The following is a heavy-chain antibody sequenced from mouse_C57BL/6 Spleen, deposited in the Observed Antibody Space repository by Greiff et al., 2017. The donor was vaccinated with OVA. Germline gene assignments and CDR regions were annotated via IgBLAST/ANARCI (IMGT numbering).Heavy chain of an antibody. Sequence: EVKLVESGGGLVQPGGSMKLSCVASGFTFSNYWMNWVRQSPEKGLEWVAQIRLKSDNYATHSAESVKGRFTISRDDSKSSVYLQMNNLRAEDTGIYYCTGIGPYFDYWGQGTTLTVSS. V-gene: IGHV6-3*01. CDR1: GFTFSNYW. CDR2: IRLKSDNYAT. CDR3: TGIGPYFDY. J-gene: IGHJ2*01.